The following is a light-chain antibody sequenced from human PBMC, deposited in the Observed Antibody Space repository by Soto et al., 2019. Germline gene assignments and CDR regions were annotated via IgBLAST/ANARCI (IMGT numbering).Light chain of an antibody. Sequence: EIVLTQSPGTLSLSPGDRATLSCRASQSVSSSYLAWYQQTPSQAPRLLIYGASRRAPGIPDRFSGSGSGTDFTLTISRLEPEDFAVYYCQQYGSSPPLTFGGGTKVDIK. J-gene: IGKJ4*02. CDR3: QQYGSSPPLT. CDR2: GAS. CDR1: QSVSSSY. V-gene: IGKV3-20*01.